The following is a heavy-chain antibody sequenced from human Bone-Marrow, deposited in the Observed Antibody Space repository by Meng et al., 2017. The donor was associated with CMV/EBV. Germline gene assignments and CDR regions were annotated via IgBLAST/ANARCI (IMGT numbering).Heavy chain of an antibody. J-gene: IGHJ6*02. CDR1: GFTFSSYW. CDR3: ARGGVVVVPAAISYYYYGMDV. Sequence: PGGSLRLSCAASGFTFSSYWMSWVRQAPGKGLEWVAVISYDGSNKYYADSVKGRFTISRDNSKNTLYLQMNSLRAEDTAVYYCARGGVVVVPAAISYYYYGMDVWGQGTTVTVSS. CDR2: ISYDGSNK. D-gene: IGHD2-2*01. V-gene: IGHV3-30*03.